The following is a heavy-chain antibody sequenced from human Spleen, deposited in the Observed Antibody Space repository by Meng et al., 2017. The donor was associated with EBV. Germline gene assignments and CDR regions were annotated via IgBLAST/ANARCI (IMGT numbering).Heavy chain of an antibody. Sequence: LVESGFDVKKPGASAQVSCKASAYGVSTSAMNWVRQAPGQGLECMGWINTNTGNPTYAQGFRGRFVFSLHTSVSTAFLQINSLNAEDTAVYYCASGQAYDGSGSFDHWGQGTLVTVSS. CDR3: ASGQAYDGSGSFDH. D-gene: IGHD3-22*01. V-gene: IGHV7-4-1*02. J-gene: IGHJ4*02. CDR2: INTNTGNP. CDR1: AYGVSTSA.